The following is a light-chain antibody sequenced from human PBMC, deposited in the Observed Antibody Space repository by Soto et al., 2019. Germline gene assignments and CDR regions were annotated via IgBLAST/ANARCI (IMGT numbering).Light chain of an antibody. CDR3: SSFTSNRIYV. Sequence: QSVLTQHTSVSGSPGQSITISCTGHHNDIGTYDYVSWYQQHPGRAPRLLIYGVTTRPSGISDRFSASKSGLTASLTISGLQPEDEADYYCSSFTSNRIYVFGPGTKVTVL. CDR1: HNDIGTYDY. CDR2: GVT. V-gene: IGLV2-14*03. J-gene: IGLJ1*01.